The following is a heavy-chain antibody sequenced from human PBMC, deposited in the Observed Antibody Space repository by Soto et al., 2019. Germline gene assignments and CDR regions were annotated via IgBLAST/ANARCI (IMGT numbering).Heavy chain of an antibody. CDR2: IYYSGIT. Sequence: SETLSLTCTVSGGSIISYYWSWIRQPPWKGLEWIGYIYYSGITDYNPSLKSRVTISVDTSKSQFSLKLSSVTAADTAVYYCARGGGVYYFDCWGQGTLVTVSS. D-gene: IGHD2-8*02. V-gene: IGHV4-59*01. J-gene: IGHJ4*02. CDR3: ARGGGVYYFDC. CDR1: GGSIISYY.